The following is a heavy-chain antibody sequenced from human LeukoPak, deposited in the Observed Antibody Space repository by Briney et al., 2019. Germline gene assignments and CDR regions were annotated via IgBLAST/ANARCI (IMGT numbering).Heavy chain of an antibody. Sequence: GWSLRLSCAASRFTFNSYAMSWVRQAPGKGLEWVSVIGGSNGITFYVGSVKGRFTISRDNSKNTLYLQMNSLRAEDTAVYYCARVDDLDAFDIWGQGTMVTVSS. V-gene: IGHV3-23*01. CDR1: RFTFNSYA. CDR2: IGGSNGIT. CDR3: ARVDDLDAFDI. J-gene: IGHJ3*02. D-gene: IGHD2-2*03.